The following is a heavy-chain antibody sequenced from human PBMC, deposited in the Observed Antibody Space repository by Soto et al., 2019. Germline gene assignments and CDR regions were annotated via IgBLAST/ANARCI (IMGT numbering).Heavy chain of an antibody. J-gene: IGHJ6*02. CDR2: IYYSGST. V-gene: IGHV4-30-4*01. D-gene: IGHD5-18*01. CDR1: GGSISSGDYY. CDR3: ARGAEYSYGFHTYHYGMDV. Sequence: SETLSLTCTVSGGSISSGDYYWSWIRQPPGKGLEWIGYIYYSGSTYYNPSLKSRVTISVDTSKNQFSLKLSSVTAADTAVYYCARGAEYSYGFHTYHYGMDVWGQGTTVTVSS.